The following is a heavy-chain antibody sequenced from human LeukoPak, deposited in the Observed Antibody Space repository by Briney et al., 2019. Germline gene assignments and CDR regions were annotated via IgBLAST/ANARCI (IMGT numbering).Heavy chain of an antibody. Sequence: SETLSLTCTVSGGSISSSSYYWGWLRRPPGKGVEWIGSIYYSGSNYYNPSLKSRVTISVDTSKNQFSLKLSSVTAADTAVYYCAGPLNGMDVWGQGTTVTVSS. V-gene: IGHV4-39*01. D-gene: IGHD3-9*01. CDR1: GGSISSSSYY. CDR2: IYYSGSN. CDR3: AGPLNGMDV. J-gene: IGHJ6*02.